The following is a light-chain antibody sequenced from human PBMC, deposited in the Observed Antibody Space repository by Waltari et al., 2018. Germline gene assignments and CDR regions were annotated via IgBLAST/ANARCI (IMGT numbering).Light chain of an antibody. J-gene: IGLJ3*02. V-gene: IGLV2-14*03. Sequence: QSALTQPASVSGSPGPSITTSCTAATNNIFSDNHVSWYQQHPGKAPKVMIYDLDNRPSGVSHRFSGSRSGNTASLIISGLQAEDEADYYCSSYTSSSTWVFGGGTKLTVL. CDR3: SSYTSSSTWV. CDR1: TNNIFSDNH. CDR2: DLD.